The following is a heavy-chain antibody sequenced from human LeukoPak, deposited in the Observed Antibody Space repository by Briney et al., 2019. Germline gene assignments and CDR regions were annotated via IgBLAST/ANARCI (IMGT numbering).Heavy chain of an antibody. CDR1: GYSISSGYY. V-gene: IGHV4-38-2*02. Sequence: SGTLSLTCTVSGYSISSGYYWGWIRQPPGKGLEWIGGIYHSGSTYYNPSLKSRVTISVDTSKNQFSLKLSSVTAADTAVYYCARDRYYDSSGYYYVDYWGQGTLVTVSS. CDR3: ARDRYYDSSGYYYVDY. D-gene: IGHD3-22*01. CDR2: IYHSGST. J-gene: IGHJ4*02.